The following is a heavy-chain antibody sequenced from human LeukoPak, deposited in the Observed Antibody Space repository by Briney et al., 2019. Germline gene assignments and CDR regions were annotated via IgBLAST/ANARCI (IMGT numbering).Heavy chain of an antibody. CDR2: IYYSGST. V-gene: IGHV4-28*01. CDR3: ARMGDSSGWYGAFDI. CDR1: GGSISSSNW. D-gene: IGHD6-19*01. J-gene: IGHJ3*02. Sequence: PSETLSLTCAVSGGSISSSNWWSWVRQPPGKGLEWIGYIYYSGSTYYNPSLKSRVTMSVDTSKNQFSLKLSSVTAVDTAVYYCARMGDSSGWYGAFDIWGQGTMVTVSS.